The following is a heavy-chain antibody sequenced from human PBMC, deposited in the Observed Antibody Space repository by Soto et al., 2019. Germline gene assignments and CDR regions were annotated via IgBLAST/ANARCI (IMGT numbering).Heavy chain of an antibody. V-gene: IGHV1-46*01. CDR1: GYTFTSYY. CDR3: AREAEPHKYCSSTSCYVWFDP. Sequence: ASVKVSWKASGYTFTSYYMHWVRQAPGQGLEWMGIINPSGGSTSYAQKFQGRVTMTRDTSTSTVYMELSSLRSEDTAVYYCAREAEPHKYCSSTSCYVWFDPWGQGTLVTVSS. D-gene: IGHD2-2*01. CDR2: INPSGGST. J-gene: IGHJ5*02.